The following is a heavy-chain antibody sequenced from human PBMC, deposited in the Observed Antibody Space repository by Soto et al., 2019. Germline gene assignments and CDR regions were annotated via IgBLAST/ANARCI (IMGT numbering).Heavy chain of an antibody. CDR2: IKPDGSEE. CDR1: GFTFSNYW. D-gene: IGHD1-26*01. CDR3: ARRGQKSGSYAS. V-gene: IGHV3-7*01. Sequence: EVHLMESGGGLVQPGGSLRLSCAASGFTFSNYWMSWVRQAPGKGLEWVASIKPDGSEEYYVDSVKGRFTISRDNAQESLFLQMNSLRAEDTAVYYCARRGQKSGSYASWGQGTLVTVSS. J-gene: IGHJ5*02.